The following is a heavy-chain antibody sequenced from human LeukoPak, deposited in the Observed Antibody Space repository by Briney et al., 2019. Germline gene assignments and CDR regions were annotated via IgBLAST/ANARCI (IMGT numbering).Heavy chain of an antibody. CDR1: GGSISSYY. J-gene: IGHJ6*02. D-gene: IGHD1-1*01. CDR2: IYYSGST. Sequence: SETLSLTCTVSGGSISSYYWSWIRQPPGKGLEWIGYIYYSGSTNYNPSLKSRVTISVDTSKNQFSLKLSSVTAADTAVYYCARHKRYYGMDVWGQGTTATVSS. CDR3: ARHKRYYGMDV. V-gene: IGHV4-59*08.